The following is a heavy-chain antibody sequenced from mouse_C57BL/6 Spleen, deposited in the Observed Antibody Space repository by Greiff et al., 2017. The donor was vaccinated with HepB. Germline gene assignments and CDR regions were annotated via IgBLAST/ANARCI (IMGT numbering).Heavy chain of an antibody. D-gene: IGHD1-1*01. Sequence: VKLVESGPGLVAPSQSLSITCTVSGFSLTSYAISWVRQPPGKGLEWLGVIWTGGGTNYNSALKSRMSISKANSKSQVFLKMNSLQTDDTARYYCARNRNYGSSYGYFGVWGTGTTVTVSS. CDR1: GFSLTSYA. J-gene: IGHJ1*03. CDR3: ARNRNYGSSYGYFGV. V-gene: IGHV2-9-1*01. CDR2: IWTGGGT.